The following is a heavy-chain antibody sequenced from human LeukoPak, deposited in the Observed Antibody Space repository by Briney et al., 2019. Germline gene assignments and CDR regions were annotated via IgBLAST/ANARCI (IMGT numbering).Heavy chain of an antibody. CDR1: GFTFGSYA. J-gene: IGHJ4*02. D-gene: IGHD6-13*01. CDR2: ISDSGGRT. Sequence: GGSLRLSCAASGFTFGSYAMNWVRQAPGKGLEWVSFISDSGGRTYYADSVKGRFTISRDNSKNTLFLQMSRLRAEDTGVYYCAESIAANGTVYWGQGTRVTVSS. CDR3: AESIAANGTVY. V-gene: IGHV3-23*01.